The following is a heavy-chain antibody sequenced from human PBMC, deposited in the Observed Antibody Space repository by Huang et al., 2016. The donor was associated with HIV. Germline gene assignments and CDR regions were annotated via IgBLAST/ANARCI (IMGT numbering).Heavy chain of an antibody. Sequence: EAQLVESGGGLVRHGGSLRLSCAASGFTFNNAWMNWVRQGAGKGLEWVGRVKGKTDYGATEYAAPVKGRFTISRDDSEDTLYLQMNSLKTEDTAVYYCASCIEVAGTMGVLDYWGRGALVTVSS. J-gene: IGHJ4*02. CDR2: VKGKTDYGAT. V-gene: IGHV3-15*01. D-gene: IGHD6-19*01. CDR1: GFTFNNAW. CDR3: ASCIEVAGTMGVLDY.